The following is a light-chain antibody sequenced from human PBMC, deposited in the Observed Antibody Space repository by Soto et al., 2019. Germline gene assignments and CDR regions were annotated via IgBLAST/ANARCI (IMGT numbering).Light chain of an antibody. J-gene: IGKJ1*01. Sequence: DIQMTQSPSSLSASVGDRVTITCQASQEISDYLNWYQQKPGKAPRLLIYAASHLETGVPSRFSGSGSGTDFTFTISSLQPEDLATYYCQQYNSYSTFGQGTKVEIK. CDR1: QEISDY. V-gene: IGKV1-33*01. CDR2: AAS. CDR3: QQYNSYST.